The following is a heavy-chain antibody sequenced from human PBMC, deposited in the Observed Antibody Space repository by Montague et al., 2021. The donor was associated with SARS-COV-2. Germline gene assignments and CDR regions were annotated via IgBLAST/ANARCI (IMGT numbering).Heavy chain of an antibody. Sequence: SETLSLTCTASGGSLSSYYWSWIRQPPGKGLEWIGYIYYSGSTNYNPSLKCRVTISVDTSKNQFSLNLSSVTAADTAVYYCARHVSGSLTHFHHWGQGSLVTVSS. V-gene: IGHV4-59*08. CDR3: ARHVSGSLTHFHH. D-gene: IGHD1-26*01. CDR1: GGSLSSYY. J-gene: IGHJ1*01. CDR2: IYYSGST.